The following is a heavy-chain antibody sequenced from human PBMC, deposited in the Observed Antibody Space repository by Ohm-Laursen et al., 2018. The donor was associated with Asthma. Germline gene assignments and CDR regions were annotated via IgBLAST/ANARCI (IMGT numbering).Heavy chain of an antibody. V-gene: IGHV3-7*01. CDR2: IKPDGSEK. J-gene: IGHJ4*02. CDR3: AYETWWRFVN. D-gene: IGHD2-15*01. CDR1: GFTFSRSY. Sequence: SLRLSCSASGFTFSRSYMTWVRQAQGKGLESVAKIKPDGSEKYYVDSVKGRFTISRDNAKNSLYLQMNSLRPEDTGVYYCAYETWWRFVNWGQGVLVTVSS.